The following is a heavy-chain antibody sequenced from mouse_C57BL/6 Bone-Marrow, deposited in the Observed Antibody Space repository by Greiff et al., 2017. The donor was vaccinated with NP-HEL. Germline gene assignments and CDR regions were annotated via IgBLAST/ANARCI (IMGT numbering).Heavy chain of an antibody. CDR1: GYTFTSYW. CDR2: IDPSDSYT. D-gene: IGHD5-2*01. CDR3: ARAAGNKGYYFDY. J-gene: IGHJ2*01. Sequence: QVQLQQPGAELVKPGASVKLSCKASGYTFTSYWMQWVKQRPGQGLEWIGEIDPSDSYTNYNQKFKGKATLTVDTSSSTAYMQLSSLTSEDSAVYYCARAAGNKGYYFDYWGQGTTLTVSS. V-gene: IGHV1-50*01.